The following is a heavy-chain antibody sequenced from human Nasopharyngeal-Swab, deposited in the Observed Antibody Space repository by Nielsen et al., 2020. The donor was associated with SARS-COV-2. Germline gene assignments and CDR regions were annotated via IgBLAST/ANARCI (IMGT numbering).Heavy chain of an antibody. Sequence: GESLKISCAASGFTFSNAWMSWVRQAPGKGLEWVGRIKSKTDGGTTDYAAPVKGRFTISRDDSKNTLYLKMNSLKTEDTAVYYCTTETEGSYYYGMDVWGQGTTVTVSS. V-gene: IGHV3-15*01. J-gene: IGHJ6*02. D-gene: IGHD1-14*01. CDR1: GFTFSNAW. CDR3: TTETEGSYYYGMDV. CDR2: IKSKTDGGTT.